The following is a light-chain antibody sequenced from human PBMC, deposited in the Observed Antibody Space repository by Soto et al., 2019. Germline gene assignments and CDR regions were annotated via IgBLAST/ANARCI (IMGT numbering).Light chain of an antibody. Sequence: QSVLTQPPSVSGAPGQRVTISCTGSSSNIGAGYDVHWYQQLPGTAPKLLIYGNGNRPSGVPDRFSGSKSGTSASLAITGLQAEDETDYCSLSGWVFGGGTKLTVL. CDR3: LSGWV. V-gene: IGLV1-40*01. CDR2: GNG. CDR1: SSNIGAGYD. J-gene: IGLJ3*02.